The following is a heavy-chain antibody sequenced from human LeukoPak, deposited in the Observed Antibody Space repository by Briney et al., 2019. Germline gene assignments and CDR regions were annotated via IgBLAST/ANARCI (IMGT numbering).Heavy chain of an antibody. CDR1: GYTFTSYY. CDR2: INPSGGST. CDR3: ARDRGYCSSTSCYSYYYYGMDV. D-gene: IGHD2-2*01. J-gene: IGHJ6*04. Sequence: ASVKVSCKASGYTFTSYYMHWVRQAPGQGLEWMGIINPSGGSTSYAQKFQGRVTMTRDTSTSTVYMELSSLRSEDTAVYYCARDRGYCSSTSCYSYYYYGMDVWGKGTTVTVSS. V-gene: IGHV1-46*01.